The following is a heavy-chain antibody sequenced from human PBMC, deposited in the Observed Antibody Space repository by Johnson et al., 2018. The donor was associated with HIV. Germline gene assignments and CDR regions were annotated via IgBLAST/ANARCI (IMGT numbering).Heavy chain of an antibody. D-gene: IGHD2-2*01. CDR1: RFSFSSYW. CDR3: AKAGDLYCSGTSCYVGAFDI. J-gene: IGHJ3*02. CDR2: INSDGSST. Sequence: VQLVESGGGLVQPGGSLRLSCAASRFSFSSYWMHWVRQAPGKGLVWVSRINSDGSSTNYADSVKGRFTISRDNAKNTLYLQMNSLRAEDTAVYYCAKAGDLYCSGTSCYVGAFDIWGQGTMVTVSS. V-gene: IGHV3-74*02.